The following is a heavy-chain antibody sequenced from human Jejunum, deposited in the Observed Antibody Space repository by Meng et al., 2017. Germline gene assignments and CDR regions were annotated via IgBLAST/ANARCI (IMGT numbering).Heavy chain of an antibody. J-gene: IGHJ4*02. CDR2: ISMGGSVQ. D-gene: IGHD3-10*01. Sequence: GGSLRLSCAVSGFTFRDYDFNWVRQAPGKGLEWVSHISMGGSVQYYADSVKGRFTISRDYAENSVYLQMNSLRADDTAVYYCARGREVRGSFDLWGQGTLVTVSS. CDR3: ARGREVRGSFDL. V-gene: IGHV3-48*03. CDR1: GFTFRDYD.